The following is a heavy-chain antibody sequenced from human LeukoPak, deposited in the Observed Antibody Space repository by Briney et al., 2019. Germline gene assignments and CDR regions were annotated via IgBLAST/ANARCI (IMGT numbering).Heavy chain of an antibody. D-gene: IGHD5/OR15-5a*01. J-gene: IGHJ4*02. CDR1: GFTFSDYY. Sequence: PGGSLRLSCAASGFTFSDYYISWIRQAPGKGLEWVSYITSSGSAIYYADSVRGRFTISRDNARNSMFLHMDDLRAEDTAIYYCATDIVSTSGDYWGQGTLVTVSS. V-gene: IGHV3-11*01. CDR2: ITSSGSAI. CDR3: ATDIVSTSGDY.